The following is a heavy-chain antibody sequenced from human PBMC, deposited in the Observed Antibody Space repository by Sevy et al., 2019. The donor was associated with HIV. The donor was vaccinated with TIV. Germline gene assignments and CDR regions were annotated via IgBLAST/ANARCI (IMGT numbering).Heavy chain of an antibody. CDR2: ISYDGSNK. CDR3: ARVIVPAAIPTSGGLDY. Sequence: GGSLRLSCAASGFTFSSYAMHWVRQAPGKGLEWVAVISYDGSNKYYADSVKGRFTISRDNSKNTLYLQMNSLRAEDTAVYYCARVIVPAAIPTSGGLDYWGQGTLVTVSS. D-gene: IGHD2-2*01. J-gene: IGHJ4*02. V-gene: IGHV3-30-3*01. CDR1: GFTFSSYA.